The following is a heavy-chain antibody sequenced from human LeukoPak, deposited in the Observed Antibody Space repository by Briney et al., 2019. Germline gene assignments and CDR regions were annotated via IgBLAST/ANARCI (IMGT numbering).Heavy chain of an antibody. D-gene: IGHD3-10*01. Sequence: GALRLSCAASGFTFSSYWMHWVRQAPGKGLMWVSRINSDGSTTNYADSVKGRFTISRDNTKNTLYLQMNSLRAEDTAVYYCAPPLLWFGELHRAPSLGYWGQGTLVTVSS. CDR3: APPLLWFGELHRAPSLGY. CDR1: GFTFSSYW. J-gene: IGHJ4*02. CDR2: INSDGSTT. V-gene: IGHV3-74*01.